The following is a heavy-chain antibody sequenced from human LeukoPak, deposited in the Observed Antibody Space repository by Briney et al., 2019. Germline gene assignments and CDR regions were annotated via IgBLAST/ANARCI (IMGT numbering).Heavy chain of an antibody. D-gene: IGHD3-10*01. CDR1: GDSISNYY. CDR2: IYTSGST. V-gene: IGHV4-4*07. J-gene: IGHJ4*02. CDR3: ARVSLVRGAPDYYFDY. Sequence: SETLSLTCTVSGDSISNYYWSWIRQPAGKGLEWIGRIYTSGSTNYNPSLKSRVTMSVDTSKNQFSLKLSSVTAADTAVYYCARVSLVRGAPDYYFDYWGQGTPVTVSS.